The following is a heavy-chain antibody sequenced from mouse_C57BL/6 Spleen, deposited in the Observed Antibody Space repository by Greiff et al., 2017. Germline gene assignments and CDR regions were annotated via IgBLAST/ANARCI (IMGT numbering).Heavy chain of an antibody. CDR3: ARRSQFITTVVETMDD. CDR1: GYAFSSYW. Sequence: QVQLQQSGAELVKPGASVKISCKASGYAFSSYWMNWVKQRPGTGLERTGQIYPGDGDTNYNGKFKGKAILTADKSSSTAYMQLSSLTSEDSAVYFCARRSQFITTVVETMDDWGQGTSVTVSS. V-gene: IGHV1-80*01. J-gene: IGHJ4*01. D-gene: IGHD1-1*01. CDR2: IYPGDGDT.